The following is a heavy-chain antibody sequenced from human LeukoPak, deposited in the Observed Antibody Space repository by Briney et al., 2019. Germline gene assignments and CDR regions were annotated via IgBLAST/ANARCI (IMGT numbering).Heavy chain of an antibody. CDR2: IGTAGDT. J-gene: IGHJ6*02. V-gene: IGHV3-13*01. CDR1: GFTFSSYD. D-gene: IGHD4-17*01. CDR3: ARAAYGDLYYYYYGMDV. Sequence: PGGSLRLSCAASGFTFSSYDMHWVRQATGKGLEWVSAIGTAGDTYYPGSVKGRFTISRENAKNSLYLQMNSLTVEDTAVYYCARAAYGDLYYYYYGMDVWGQGTTVTVSS.